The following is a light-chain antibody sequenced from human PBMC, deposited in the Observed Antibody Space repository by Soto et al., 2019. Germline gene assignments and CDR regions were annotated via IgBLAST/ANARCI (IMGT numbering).Light chain of an antibody. J-gene: IGKJ2*01. CDR3: QQYNNWPPAT. CDR1: QSVSSN. V-gene: IGKV3-15*01. CDR2: GAS. Sequence: EIVMTQSPATLSVSPGERATLSCRASQSVSSNLAWYQQKPGQAPRLLIYGASTRATGIPARFSGSGSGTEFTLTISILQSEDFAVYYCQQYNNWPPATFVQGTKLEIK.